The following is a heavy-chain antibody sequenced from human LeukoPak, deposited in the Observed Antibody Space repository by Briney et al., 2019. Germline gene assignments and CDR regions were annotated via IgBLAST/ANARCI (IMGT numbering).Heavy chain of an antibody. V-gene: IGHV4-59*12. D-gene: IGHD3-3*01. Sequence: SETLSLTCTVSGGSISSYYWSWIRQPPGKGLEWIGEIYHSGSTNYNPSLKSRVTISVDKSKNQFSLKLSSVTAADTAVYYCARGYDFWSGYYYYYYGMDVWGQGTTVTVSS. CDR1: GGSISSYY. J-gene: IGHJ6*02. CDR2: IYHSGST. CDR3: ARGYDFWSGYYYYYYGMDV.